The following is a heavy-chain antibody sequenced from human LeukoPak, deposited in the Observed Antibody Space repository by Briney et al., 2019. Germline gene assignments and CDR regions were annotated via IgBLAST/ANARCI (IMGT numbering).Heavy chain of an antibody. CDR2: IYPGDSDT. V-gene: IGHV5-51*01. CDR3: ARHAVFTAMEIDY. Sequence: PGGSLRLSCKGSGYSFTSYWIGWVRQMPGKGLEWMGIIYPGDSDTRYSPSFQGQVTISADKSISTAYLQWSSLKASDTAMYYCARHAVFTAMEIDYWGREPWSPSPQ. CDR1: GYSFTSYW. J-gene: IGHJ4*02. D-gene: IGHD5-18*01.